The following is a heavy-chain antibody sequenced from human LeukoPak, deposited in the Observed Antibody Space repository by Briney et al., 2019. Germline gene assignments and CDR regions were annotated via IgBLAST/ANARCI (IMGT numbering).Heavy chain of an antibody. D-gene: IGHD6-19*01. V-gene: IGHV3-30*02. J-gene: IGHJ4*02. CDR2: IRYDGSNK. Sequence: GGSLRLSCAASGFTFSSNYMSWVRQAPGKGLEWVAFIRYDGSNKYYADSVKGRFTISRDNSKNTLYLQMNSLRAEDTAVYYCAKVGSSGWYADYWGQGTLVTVSS. CDR3: AKVGSSGWYADY. CDR1: GFTFSSNY.